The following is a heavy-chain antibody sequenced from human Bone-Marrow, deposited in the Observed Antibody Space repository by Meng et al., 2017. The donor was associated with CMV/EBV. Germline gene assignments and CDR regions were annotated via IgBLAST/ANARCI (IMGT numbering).Heavy chain of an antibody. CDR1: GGSISSSSYY. CDR2: IYYSGST. Sequence: SETLSLTCTVSGGSISSSSYYWGWIRQPPGKGLEWIGSIYYSGSTYYNPSLKSRVTISVDTSKNQFSLKLSSVTAADTAVYYCASELDIAAAGGGAFDPWGQGTLVTFFS. D-gene: IGHD6-13*01. CDR3: ASELDIAAAGGGAFDP. V-gene: IGHV4-39*07. J-gene: IGHJ5*02.